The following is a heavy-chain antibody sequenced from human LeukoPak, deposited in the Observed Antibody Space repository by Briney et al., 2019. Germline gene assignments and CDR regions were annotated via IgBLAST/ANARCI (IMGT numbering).Heavy chain of an antibody. Sequence: GGSLRLSCAVSGFSFSNAWMNWVRQAPGKGLEWVGFIRSKAYGGTTEYAASVKGRFTISRDDSKSIAYLQMNSLKTEDTAVYYCTSAYYYGSGSCEFDPWGQGTLVTVSS. J-gene: IGHJ5*02. V-gene: IGHV3-49*04. D-gene: IGHD3-10*01. CDR3: TSAYYYGSGSCEFDP. CDR2: IRSKAYGGTT. CDR1: GFSFSNAW.